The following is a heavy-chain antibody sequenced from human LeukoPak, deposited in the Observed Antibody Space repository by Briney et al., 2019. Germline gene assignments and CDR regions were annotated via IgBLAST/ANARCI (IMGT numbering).Heavy chain of an antibody. Sequence: GEYLKIPCTGSGYRFTTYWIAWVRRMPGKGLEWMGIIYPSDSDTRYSPSFQGQVTISADKSISTAYLQWSSLKGSDTAMYYFAVVYSSGWAIDYWGQGTVVSVSS. D-gene: IGHD6-19*01. V-gene: IGHV5-51*01. CDR1: GYRFTTYW. CDR2: IYPSDSDT. CDR3: AVVYSSGWAIDY. J-gene: IGHJ4*02.